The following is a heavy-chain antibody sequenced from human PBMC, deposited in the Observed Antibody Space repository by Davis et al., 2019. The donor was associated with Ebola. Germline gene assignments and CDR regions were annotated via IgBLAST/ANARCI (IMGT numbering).Heavy chain of an antibody. V-gene: IGHV3-11*01. CDR1: GFTFTNAW. D-gene: IGHD6-19*01. CDR3: ARERGGRWLDITYFEY. J-gene: IGHJ4*02. Sequence: GASLKISCKVSGFTFTNAWMSWVRQAPGKGLEWVSYISGSATSTCYADSVKGRFTISRDNAKNSLYLQMNSLIAEDTAVYYCARERGGRWLDITYFEYWGQGTLVTVSS. CDR2: ISGSATST.